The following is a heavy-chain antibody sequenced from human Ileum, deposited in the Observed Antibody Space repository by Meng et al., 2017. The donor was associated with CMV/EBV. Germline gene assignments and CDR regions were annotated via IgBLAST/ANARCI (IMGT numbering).Heavy chain of an antibody. J-gene: IGHJ4*02. CDR2: INPNSGGT. Sequence: ASVKVSCKASGYTFTGYYMHWVRQAPGQGLEWMGWINPNSGGTNYAQKFQGRVTMTRDTSISTAYMGLSRLKSDDTAVYYCAGATNPMIILYYFDYWGQGTLVTVSS. CDR3: AGATNPMIILYYFDY. V-gene: IGHV1-2*02. CDR1: GYTFTGYY. D-gene: IGHD2-21*01.